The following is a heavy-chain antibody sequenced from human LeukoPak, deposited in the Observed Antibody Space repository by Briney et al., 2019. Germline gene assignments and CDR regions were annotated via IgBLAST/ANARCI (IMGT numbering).Heavy chain of an antibody. CDR2: ISYDGSNK. Sequence: PGRSLRLSCAASGFTFSSYGMHWVRQAPGKGLEWVAVISYDGSNKYYADSVKGRFTISRDNFNNTIFLQMNNLRSEDTAVYFCARDLEMIVGPRWGQGTQVTVSS. CDR3: ARDLEMIVGPR. V-gene: IGHV3-30*03. CDR1: GFTFSSYG. J-gene: IGHJ4*02. D-gene: IGHD3/OR15-3a*01.